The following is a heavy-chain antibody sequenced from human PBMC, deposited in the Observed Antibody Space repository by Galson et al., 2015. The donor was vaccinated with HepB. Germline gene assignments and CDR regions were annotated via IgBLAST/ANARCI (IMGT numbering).Heavy chain of an antibody. CDR2: INPSGEST. CDR3: ARGATTGLIDY. D-gene: IGHD1-14*01. CDR1: GYTFSSYY. V-gene: IGHV1-46*01. J-gene: IGHJ4*02. Sequence: SVKVSCKASGYTFSSYYMHWVRQAPGQGLEWMGMINPSGESTSYAQKFQGRVTMTRDTSTRTVYIEVNRLRSADTAVYYCARGATTGLIDYWGQGTLVTVSS.